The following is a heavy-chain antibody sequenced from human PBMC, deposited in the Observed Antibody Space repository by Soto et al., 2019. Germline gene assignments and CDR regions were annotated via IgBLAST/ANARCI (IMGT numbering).Heavy chain of an antibody. Sequence: QVQLVQSGAEVKKPGASVKVSCKASGYTFTSYGISWVRQAPGQGLEWMGWISACNGNTNYVKKLQGKVTMTTETSTSTGYMGPRSRGSDDMAVPSCARGTGIDAFEIWGQRTIATVSS. J-gene: IGHJ3*02. CDR3: ARGTGIDAFEI. V-gene: IGHV1-18*03. D-gene: IGHD3-9*01. CDR1: GYTFTSYG. CDR2: ISACNGNT.